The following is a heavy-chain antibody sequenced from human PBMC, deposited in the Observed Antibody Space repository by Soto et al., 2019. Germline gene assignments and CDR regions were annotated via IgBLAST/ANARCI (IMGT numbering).Heavy chain of an antibody. CDR1: GYTFTSYG. V-gene: IGHV1-18*01. CDR3: ARDSGEYLDEYYFDY. D-gene: IGHD2-2*02. CDR2: ISAYNGNT. J-gene: IGHJ4*02. Sequence: QVQLVQSGAEVKKPGASVKVSCKASGYTFTSYGISWVRQAPGQGLEWMGWISAYNGNTNYAQKLQGRVTMTTDTSTSTVYMELRSLRSDDTAVYYCARDSGEYLDEYYFDYWGQGTLVTVSS.